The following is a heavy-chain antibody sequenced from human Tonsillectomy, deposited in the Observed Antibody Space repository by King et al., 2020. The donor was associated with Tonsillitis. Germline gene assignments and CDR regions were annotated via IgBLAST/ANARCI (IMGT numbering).Heavy chain of an antibody. CDR3: ARGRPTYDIMTGWDFDY. CDR1: GFTFSTYG. CDR2: TSYDGNNR. Sequence: QLVQSGGGVVRPGRSLRLSCAASGFTFSTYGMHWVRQTPGKGLEWVAVTSYDGNNRNYADSVKGRFTISRENSKNTFYLQMNSLRAEDTAVYYCARGRPTYDIMTGWDFDYWGQGTLVTVSS. V-gene: IGHV3-33*05. D-gene: IGHD3-9*01. J-gene: IGHJ4*02.